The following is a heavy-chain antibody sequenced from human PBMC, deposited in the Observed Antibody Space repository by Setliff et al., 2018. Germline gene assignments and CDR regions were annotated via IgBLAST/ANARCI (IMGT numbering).Heavy chain of an antibody. CDR3: SRLVRYCTTTTCQRASGAEF. CDR1: GSTFTSSG. D-gene: IGHD2-8*01. J-gene: IGHJ4*02. V-gene: IGHV1-18*01. Sequence: ASVQVSCKASGSTFTSSGITWVRQAPGQGLEWMGWISAYTGNTNYAQKLQGRVTMTTDTSTSTAYMELRSLTSDDTAVYYCSRLVRYCTTTTCQRASGAEFWGQGTLVTVSS. CDR2: ISAYTGNT.